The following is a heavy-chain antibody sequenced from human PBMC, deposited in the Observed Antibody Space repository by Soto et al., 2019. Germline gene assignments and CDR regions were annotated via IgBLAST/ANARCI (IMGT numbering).Heavy chain of an antibody. CDR2: VSYDGNTK. CDR1: GFTFSNFG. J-gene: IGHJ6*02. D-gene: IGHD2-2*01. V-gene: IGHV3-30*18. Sequence: QVQLVESGGGVVQPGRSLRFSCAASGFTFSNFGMHWVRQAPGKGLEWVAVVSYDGNTKYYSDSVKGRFTISRDNSNNTLYLQMNSLSAEDTAVYYCAKARYAGDHTMDVWGQGTTVSVSS. CDR3: AKARYAGDHTMDV.